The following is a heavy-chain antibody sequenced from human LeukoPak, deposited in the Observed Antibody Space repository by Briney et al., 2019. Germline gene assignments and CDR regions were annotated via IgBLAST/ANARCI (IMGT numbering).Heavy chain of an antibody. CDR3: ARPYDYDSSGYFGY. V-gene: IGHV3-7*04. Sequence: GGSLRLSCGASGFTLSSYWMSWVRQAPGKGLEWVASINQDGSEKYYVDSVKGRSTISRDNAKNSLYLQMNSLRAEDTAVYYCARPYDYDSSGYFGYWGQGTLVTVSS. CDR1: GFTLSSYW. D-gene: IGHD3-22*01. J-gene: IGHJ4*02. CDR2: INQDGSEK.